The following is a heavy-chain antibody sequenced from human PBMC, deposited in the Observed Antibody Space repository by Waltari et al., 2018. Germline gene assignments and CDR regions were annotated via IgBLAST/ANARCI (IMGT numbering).Heavy chain of an antibody. CDR2: RNPKSVNT. CDR3: ARGEYYYGSGSYSN. V-gene: IGHV1-8*01. J-gene: IGHJ4*02. CDR1: GYTFTSYD. Sequence: QVQLVQSGAEVKKPGASVKVSCKASGYTFTSYDINWVRQATGQGLEWMGWRNPKSVNTGYAQKFQGRVTMTRNTSISTAYMELSSLRSEDTAVYYCARGEYYYGSGSYSNWGQGTLVSVSS. D-gene: IGHD3-10*01.